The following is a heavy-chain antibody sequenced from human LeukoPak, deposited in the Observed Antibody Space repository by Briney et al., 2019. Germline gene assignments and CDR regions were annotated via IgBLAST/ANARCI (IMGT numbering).Heavy chain of an antibody. CDR1: GGSISSGSYY. CDR2: IYTSGST. V-gene: IGHV4-61*02. D-gene: IGHD2-15*01. CDR3: ASKGGYVDY. J-gene: IGHJ4*02. Sequence: SQTLSLTCTVSGGSISSGSYYWSWIRQPAGKGLEWIGRIYTSGSTNYNPSLKSRDTISVDTSKNQFSLKLSSVTAADTAVYYCASKGGYVDYWGQGTLVTVSS.